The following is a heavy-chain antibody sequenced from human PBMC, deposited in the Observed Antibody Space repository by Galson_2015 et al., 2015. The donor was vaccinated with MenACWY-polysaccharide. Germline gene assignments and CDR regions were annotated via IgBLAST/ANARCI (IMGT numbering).Heavy chain of an antibody. V-gene: IGHV3-23*01. CDR3: AREGAGSGSWYPFYFDF. Sequence: SLRLSCAASGFTFSHYAVSWVRQTPWKGLEWVSAIRGSGGRTYYADSVKGRFSISRDNSKNTLFLQMNNLKVEDTAVYYCAREGAGSGSWYPFYFDFWGQGNLVTVSS. CDR1: GFTFSHYA. CDR2: IRGSGGRT. D-gene: IGHD6-13*01. J-gene: IGHJ4*02.